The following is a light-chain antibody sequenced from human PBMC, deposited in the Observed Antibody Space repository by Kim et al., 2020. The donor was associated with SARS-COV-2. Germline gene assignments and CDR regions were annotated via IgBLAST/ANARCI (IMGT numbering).Light chain of an antibody. CDR1: QSPLYSDGNTY. J-gene: IGKJ2*01. CDR3: MQGTYWPYT. Sequence: DVLMTQSPLSLPVTLGQPASISCRSSQSPLYSDGNTYLSWFQQRPGQSPRRLIYKVSNRDSGVPDRFSGSGSGTDFTLKISRVEAEDLGVYYCMQGTYWPYTFGQGTKLEI. V-gene: IGKV2-30*01. CDR2: KVS.